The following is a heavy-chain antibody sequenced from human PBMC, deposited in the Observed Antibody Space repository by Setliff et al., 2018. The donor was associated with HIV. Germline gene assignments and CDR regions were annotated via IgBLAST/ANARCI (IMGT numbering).Heavy chain of an antibody. CDR3: AWGTQRPIDS. CDR1: GYTFPDYY. J-gene: IGHJ4*02. V-gene: IGHV1-69-2*01. D-gene: IGHD3-16*01. CDR2: IDPDRGDT. Sequence: ASVKVSCKVSGYTFPDYYMQWVRQAPGKGLEWMGLIDPDRGDTVYAEKFQGRVTITADRSIDIAYMNLSSLTSEDTAMYFCAWGTQRPIDSWGQGTLVTVSS.